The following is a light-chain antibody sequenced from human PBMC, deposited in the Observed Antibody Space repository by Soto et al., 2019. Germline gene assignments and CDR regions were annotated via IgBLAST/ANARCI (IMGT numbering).Light chain of an antibody. V-gene: IGLV1-44*01. CDR3: QSFDSSLSNAWL. CDR2: YND. CDR1: ASNIGTNT. J-gene: IGLJ3*02. Sequence: QSVLTQPPSASGTPGQRVTISCSGAASNIGTNTVNWYQQLPGAAPKLLIYYNDRRPSGGVTDRFSASKSGTSASLAISGLRSEDEGDYYCQSFDSSLSNAWLFGGGTKLTVL.